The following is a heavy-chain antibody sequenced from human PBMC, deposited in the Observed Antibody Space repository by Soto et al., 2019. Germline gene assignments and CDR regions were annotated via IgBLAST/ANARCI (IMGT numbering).Heavy chain of an antibody. D-gene: IGHD5-12*01. CDR2: LYYGRSA. Sequence: PSETLSLTCAVLGDSISSYYCMWIRQPPGKGLESIGYLYYGRSANYNPSLKSRVTLSVDTSTNQFSLKLSSVTAADTAVYYCAKRYSGYDDAFDIWGQGTMVTVSS. J-gene: IGHJ3*02. CDR3: AKRYSGYDDAFDI. V-gene: IGHV4-59*08. CDR1: GDSISSYY.